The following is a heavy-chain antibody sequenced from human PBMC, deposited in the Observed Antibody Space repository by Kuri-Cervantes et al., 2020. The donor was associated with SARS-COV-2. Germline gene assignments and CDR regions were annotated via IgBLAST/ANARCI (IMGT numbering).Heavy chain of an antibody. CDR1: GYTFTSYG. CDR2: ISAYNRNT. J-gene: IGHJ5*02. CDR3: ARESTGTTVPGQFDP. Sequence: ASVKVSCKASGYTFTSYGITWVRQAPGQGLEWMGWISAYNRNTHYAQKLQGRVTMTTDTSTSTAYMELRSLRSDDTAVYYCARESTGTTVPGQFDPWGQGTLVTVSS. V-gene: IGHV1-18*01. D-gene: IGHD1-1*01.